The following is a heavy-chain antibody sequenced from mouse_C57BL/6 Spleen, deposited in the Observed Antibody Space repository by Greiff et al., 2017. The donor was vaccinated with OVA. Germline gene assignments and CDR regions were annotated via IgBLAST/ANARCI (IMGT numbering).Heavy chain of an antibody. CDR3: ARWLLKEFAY. CDR1: GYTFTSYG. D-gene: IGHD2-3*01. Sequence: VHLVESGAELARPGASVKLSCKASGYTFTSYGISWVKQRTGQGLEWIGEIYPRSGNTYYNEKFKGKATLTADKSSSTAYMELRSLTSEDSAVYFCARWLLKEFAYWGQGTLVTVSA. V-gene: IGHV1-81*01. CDR2: IYPRSGNT. J-gene: IGHJ3*01.